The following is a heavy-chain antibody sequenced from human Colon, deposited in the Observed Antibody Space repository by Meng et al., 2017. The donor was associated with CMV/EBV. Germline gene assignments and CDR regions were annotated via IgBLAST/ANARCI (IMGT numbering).Heavy chain of an antibody. CDR2: INWSGGTK. V-gene: IGHV3-20*04. CDR1: GFNFNNHG. J-gene: IGHJ4*02. CDR3: ASNPSFAYYFDH. Sequence: GESLTISCVGSGFNFNNHGMNWVRQAPGKGLEWVSSINWSGGTKAYAGSVQGRFTISRDNAKNSLYLEMSSLRADDTALYYCASNPSFAYYFDHWGQGTLVTVSS.